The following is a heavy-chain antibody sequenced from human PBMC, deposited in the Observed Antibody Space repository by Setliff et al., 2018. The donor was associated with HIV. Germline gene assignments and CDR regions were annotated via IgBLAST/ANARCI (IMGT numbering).Heavy chain of an antibody. CDR3: ARDGRDGSGYRTFDY. J-gene: IGHJ4*02. CDR2: IFYSGST. Sequence: LSLTCTVSGGSISSGDYYWTWIRQPPGEGLEWIGYIFYSGSTYYNPSLKSRVTISVDTSKNQFSLKLISVTAADTALYYCARDGRDGSGYRTFDYWGRGTLVTVSS. CDR1: GGSISSGDYY. V-gene: IGHV4-30-4*08. D-gene: IGHD3-22*01.